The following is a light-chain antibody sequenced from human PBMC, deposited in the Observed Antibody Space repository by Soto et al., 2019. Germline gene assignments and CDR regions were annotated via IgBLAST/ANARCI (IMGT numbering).Light chain of an antibody. Sequence: EIVLTQSPATLSLSPRERATLSCRASQSVSSYLAWYQQKPGQAPRLLIYDASNRATGIPARFSGSGSETDFTLTISRLEAEDFAVYYCQQRSSLPYTFGQGTKLEIK. V-gene: IGKV3-11*01. CDR2: DAS. CDR1: QSVSSY. J-gene: IGKJ2*01. CDR3: QQRSSLPYT.